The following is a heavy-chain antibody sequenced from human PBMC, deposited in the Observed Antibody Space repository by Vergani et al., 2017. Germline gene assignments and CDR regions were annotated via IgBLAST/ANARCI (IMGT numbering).Heavy chain of an antibody. CDR2: IIPILGIA. D-gene: IGHD6-6*01. Sequence: QVQLVQSGAEVKKPGSSVKVSCKASGGTFSSYTISWVRQAPGQGLEWMGRIIPILGIANYAQKFQGRVTITADKSTSTAYMELSSLRSEDTAVYYCAREWEYSSSEGWFDPWGQGTLVTVSS. CDR1: GGTFSSYT. J-gene: IGHJ5*02. V-gene: IGHV1-69*08. CDR3: AREWEYSSSEGWFDP.